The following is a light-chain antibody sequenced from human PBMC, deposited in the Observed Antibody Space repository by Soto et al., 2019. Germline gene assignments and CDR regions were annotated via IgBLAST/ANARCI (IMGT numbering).Light chain of an antibody. V-gene: IGKV1-27*01. CDR2: VAS. CDR3: QKYNSAPWT. Sequence: DIQMTQSPSSLSASVGDRVTITCRGSQGVSSYLAWYQQQPGKVPKLLIYVASTLQSGVPSRFSGSGSGTDFTLTISSLQPEDVATYYCQKYNSAPWTFGLGTKVEIK. CDR1: QGVSSY. J-gene: IGKJ1*01.